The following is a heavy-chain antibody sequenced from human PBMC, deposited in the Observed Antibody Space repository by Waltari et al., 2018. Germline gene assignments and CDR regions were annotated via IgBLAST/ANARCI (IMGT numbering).Heavy chain of an antibody. CDR3: ARHDSTTWPAPLGY. Sequence: VQLVQSGAEVKKPGEPLKISCKGSGYSSTTYWIAWVREMPGTGLEWMGLICPGDTDTRDRPAFQGPVTISADKSVSTAYLQGSSLRASDTAMYYCARHDSTTWPAPLGYWGQGTRVTVSS. CDR2: ICPGDTDT. J-gene: IGHJ4*02. CDR1: GYSSTTYW. D-gene: IGHD2-2*01. V-gene: IGHV5-51*01.